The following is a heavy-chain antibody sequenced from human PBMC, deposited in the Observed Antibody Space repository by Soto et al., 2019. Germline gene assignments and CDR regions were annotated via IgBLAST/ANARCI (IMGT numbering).Heavy chain of an antibody. V-gene: IGHV3-23*01. J-gene: IGHJ6*02. CDR1: GFTFSSDA. Sequence: GGSLRLSCAASGFTFSSDAMSWVRQAPGKGLEWVSAIRGSGGSTYYADSVKGRFTISRDNSKNTLYLQMNSLRAEDTAVYYCANPPVSLSLIAARPDLRTFTGYYGMDVWGQGTTVTVSS. CDR2: IRGSGGST. CDR3: ANPPVSLSLIAARPDLRTFTGYYGMDV. D-gene: IGHD6-6*01.